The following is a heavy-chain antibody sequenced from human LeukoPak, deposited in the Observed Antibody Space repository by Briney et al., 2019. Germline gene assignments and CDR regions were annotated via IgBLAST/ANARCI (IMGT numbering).Heavy chain of an antibody. J-gene: IGHJ5*02. V-gene: IGHV3-48*03. D-gene: IGHD3-22*01. CDR3: ARDDSLNVA. CDR1: GFTFSSYE. CDR2: ISSSGSTI. Sequence: GGSLRLSCAASGFTFSSYEMNWVRQTPGKGLEWVSYISSSGSTIYYADSVKGRFTISRDNAKNSLYLQMNSLRAEDTAVYYCARDDSLNVAWGQGTLVTVSS.